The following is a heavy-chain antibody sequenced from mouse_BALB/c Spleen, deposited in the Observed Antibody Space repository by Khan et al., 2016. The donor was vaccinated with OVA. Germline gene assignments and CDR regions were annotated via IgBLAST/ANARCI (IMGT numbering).Heavy chain of an antibody. J-gene: IGHJ4*01. D-gene: IGHD2-13*01. CDR2: MWDGGST. V-gene: IGHV2-6-1*01. CDR3: ARHLYYRDNRMDF. Sequence: QVQLKESGPGLVAPSQSLSITCTISGFSLTNYGVHWVRQPPGQGLEWLVLMWDGGSTTYNSALKSRLTISKDNSKSQVFLKMNSLQTDDTAMYFDARHLYYRDNRMDFWGQGTTLTVSS. CDR1: GFSLTNYG.